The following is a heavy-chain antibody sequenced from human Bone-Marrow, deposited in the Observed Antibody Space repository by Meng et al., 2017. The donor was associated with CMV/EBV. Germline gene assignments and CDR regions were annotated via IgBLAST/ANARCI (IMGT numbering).Heavy chain of an antibody. CDR3: ATTYGGYYDSSGSDY. CDR1: GVAFRSYA. D-gene: IGHD3-22*01. J-gene: IGHJ4*02. CDR2: IIVLFDTA. Sequence: QVQLVQSGAVVRKPGSSVTVSSKPSGVAFRSYAFSWVRQAPGQGLEWMGGIIVLFDTANYAQKFQGRVTITADESTNTAYMELSSLTSDDTAVYYCATTYGGYYDSSGSDYWGQGTLVTVSS. V-gene: IGHV1-69*01.